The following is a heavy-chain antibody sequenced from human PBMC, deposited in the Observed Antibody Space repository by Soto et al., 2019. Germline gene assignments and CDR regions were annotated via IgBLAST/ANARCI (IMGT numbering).Heavy chain of an antibody. CDR1: GGTFSSYT. Sequence: GASVKVSCKASGGTFSSYTISWVRQAPGQGLEWMGRIIPILGTANYAQKFQGRVTITADKSTSTAYMELGSLRSEDTAVYYCARGEGPTTAPRLFYWGQGTLVT. CDR3: ARGEGPTTAPRLFY. V-gene: IGHV1-69*08. CDR2: IIPILGTA. J-gene: IGHJ4*02. D-gene: IGHD1-26*01.